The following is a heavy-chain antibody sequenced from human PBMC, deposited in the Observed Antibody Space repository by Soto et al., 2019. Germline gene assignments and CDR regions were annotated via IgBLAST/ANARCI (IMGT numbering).Heavy chain of an antibody. J-gene: IGHJ4*02. V-gene: IGHV1-18*01. CDR3: AKGYNYGDGNY. CDR2: VSGYNGNT. Sequence: QVQLVQSGAEVKKPGASVKVSCKASGYTFTTYGISWVRQAPGQGLEWMGWVSGYNGNTKYAQKFQGRVTMTTDTSTATAYMELRSLRSADTAVYYCAKGYNYGDGNYWGLGTLVTVSS. CDR1: GYTFTTYG. D-gene: IGHD5-18*01.